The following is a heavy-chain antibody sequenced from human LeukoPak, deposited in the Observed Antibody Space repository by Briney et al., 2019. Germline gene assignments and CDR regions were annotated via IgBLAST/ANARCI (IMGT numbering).Heavy chain of an antibody. CDR3: ARDSGAGIQLWLVNYYYYYGMDV. J-gene: IGHJ6*02. Sequence: ASVKVSCKASGYTFTSYGISWVRQAPGQGLEWMGWISAYNGNTNYAQKLQGRATMTTDTSTSTAYMELRSLRSDDTAVYYCARDSGAGIQLWLVNYYYYYGMDVWGQGTTVTVSS. D-gene: IGHD5-18*01. CDR2: ISAYNGNT. CDR1: GYTFTSYG. V-gene: IGHV1-18*01.